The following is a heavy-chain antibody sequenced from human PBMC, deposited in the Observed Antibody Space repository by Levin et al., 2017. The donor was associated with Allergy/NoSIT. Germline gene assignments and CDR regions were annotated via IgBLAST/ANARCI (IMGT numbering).Heavy chain of an antibody. D-gene: IGHD6-19*01. CDR2: ISYDGSTK. Sequence: GGSLRLSCAASGFTISSYAMHWVRQAPGKGLEWVAAISYDGSTKYYADSVKGRFTISRDNSKNTLYLQMNSLRAEDTAVYHCARGPYSSGWYLSGYWGQGTLVTVSS. J-gene: IGHJ4*02. CDR1: GFTISSYA. V-gene: IGHV3-30*04. CDR3: ARGPYSSGWYLSGY.